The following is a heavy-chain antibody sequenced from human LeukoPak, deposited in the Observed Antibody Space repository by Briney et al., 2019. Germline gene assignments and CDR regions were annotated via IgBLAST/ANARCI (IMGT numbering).Heavy chain of an antibody. D-gene: IGHD3-22*01. CDR1: GYTFTSYA. CDR2: IIPIFGTA. CDR3: ARERYYDSSGYYYLDY. J-gene: IGHJ4*02. V-gene: IGHV1-69*13. Sequence: SVKVSCKASGYTFTSYAISWVRQAPGQGLEWMGGIIPIFGTANYAQKFQGRVTITADESTSTAYMELSSLRSEDTAVYYCARERYYDSSGYYYLDYWGQGTLVTVSS.